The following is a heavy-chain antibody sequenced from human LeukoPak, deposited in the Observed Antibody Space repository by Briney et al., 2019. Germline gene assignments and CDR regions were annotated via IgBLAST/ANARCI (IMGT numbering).Heavy chain of an antibody. J-gene: IGHJ3*02. CDR3: AKMSVWSGCTTNDAFDI. D-gene: IGHD3-3*01. CDR2: ISYDGSNK. V-gene: IGHV3-30*18. CDR1: GFTFSSYG. Sequence: GGSLRLSCAASGFTFSSYGMHWVRQAPGKGLEWVAVISYDGSNKYYADSVKGRFTISRDNSKNTLYLQMNSLRAEDTAVYYCAKMSVWSGCTTNDAFDIWGQGTMVTVSS.